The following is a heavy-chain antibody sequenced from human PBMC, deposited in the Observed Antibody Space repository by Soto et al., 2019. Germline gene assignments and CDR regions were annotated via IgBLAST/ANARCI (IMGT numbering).Heavy chain of an antibody. J-gene: IGHJ6*02. V-gene: IGHV3-7*03. CDR3: ARGGLHRSGYEYYYDFYGLDV. D-gene: IGHD5-12*01. Sequence: EGQLVESGGGLVQPGESLRLSCAGSGFTFNSYWMSWVRQAPGKGLEWVAKVQQDGSEKYYVDSVKGRFTISRDNAKNSVYLQMNSLRVEDTAVYYCARGGLHRSGYEYYYDFYGLDVWGQGTTVTVAS. CDR2: VQQDGSEK. CDR1: GFTFNSYW.